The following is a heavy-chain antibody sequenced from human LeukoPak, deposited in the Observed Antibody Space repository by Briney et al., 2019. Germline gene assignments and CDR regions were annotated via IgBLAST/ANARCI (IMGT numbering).Heavy chain of an antibody. Sequence: ASVKVSCKASGYTFTGCYMHWVRQAPGQGLEWMGWINPNSGGTNYAQKFQGRVTMTRDTSISTAYMELSRLRSDDTAVYYCARDIGGIRPGSYWGQGTLVTVSS. CDR3: ARDIGGIRPGSY. J-gene: IGHJ4*02. D-gene: IGHD1-26*01. V-gene: IGHV1-2*02. CDR1: GYTFTGCY. CDR2: INPNSGGT.